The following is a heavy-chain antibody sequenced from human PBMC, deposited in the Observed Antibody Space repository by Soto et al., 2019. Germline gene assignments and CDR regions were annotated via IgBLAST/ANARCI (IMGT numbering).Heavy chain of an antibody. CDR2: ISSSGSNT. CDR3: ASRACYESSGYYYYYFDY. J-gene: IGHJ4*02. D-gene: IGHD3-22*01. V-gene: IGHV3-23*01. Sequence: PGGSLRLSCAASGFTFSNYAMSWVRQAPGKGLEWVSAISSSGSNTYYADSVKGRFTISRDNSKNTLYLQMSSLRAEDTAVYYCASRACYESSGYYYYYFDYWGQGTLVTVSS. CDR1: GFTFSNYA.